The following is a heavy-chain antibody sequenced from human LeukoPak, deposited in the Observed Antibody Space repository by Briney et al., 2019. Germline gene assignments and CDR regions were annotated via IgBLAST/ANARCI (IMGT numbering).Heavy chain of an antibody. J-gene: IGHJ6*03. CDR3: ARDGQWLTTPYYYYYCMDV. CDR1: GYTFTSYG. D-gene: IGHD6-19*01. Sequence: ASVKVSCKASGYTFTSYGISWVRQAPGQGLEWMGWISAYNGNTNYAQKLQGRVTMTTDTSTSTAYMELRSLRSDDTAVYYCARDGQWLTTPYYYYYCMDVWGKGTTVTISS. CDR2: ISAYNGNT. V-gene: IGHV1-18*01.